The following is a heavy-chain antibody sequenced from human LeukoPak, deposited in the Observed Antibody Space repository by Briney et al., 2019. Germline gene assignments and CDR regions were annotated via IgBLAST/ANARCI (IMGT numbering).Heavy chain of an antibody. J-gene: IGHJ4*02. D-gene: IGHD3-22*01. V-gene: IGHV4-59*08. CDR3: ARQPYYYDSSFGY. Sequence: SETLSLTCTVSGASISNYYWTWIRQPPGKGLEWIGYIFYSGSSNYNPSLKSRVTMSVDTSKKQVSLKLTSVTAADTAVYYCARQPYYYDSSFGYWGQGTLVTVSS. CDR1: GASISNYY. CDR2: IFYSGSS.